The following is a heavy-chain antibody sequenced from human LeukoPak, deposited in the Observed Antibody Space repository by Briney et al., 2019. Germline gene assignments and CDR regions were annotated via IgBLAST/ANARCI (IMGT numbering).Heavy chain of an antibody. J-gene: IGHJ5*02. V-gene: IGHV4-30-2*01. CDR2: IYHSGST. CDR1: GGSISSDIYY. CDR3: AREVSGSGNWYKGINWFDP. D-gene: IGHD6-13*01. Sequence: SQTLSLTCTVSGGSISSDIYYWSWIRQPPGKGLEWIGYIYHSGSTYYNPSLKSRVTISVDRSKNQFSLKLSSVTAADTAVYYCAREVSGSGNWYKGINWFDPWGQGTLVTVSS.